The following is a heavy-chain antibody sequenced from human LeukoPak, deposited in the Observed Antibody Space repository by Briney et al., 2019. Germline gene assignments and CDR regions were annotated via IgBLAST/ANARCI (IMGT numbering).Heavy chain of an antibody. Sequence: SETLSLTCSVSGGSISNYYWNWLRQPAGKGLEWIGRIYASGSTNYNPSLKSRVTISMDKSNNHFSLNLKSVTAADTAFYYCARDFYGDDGHHPFDYWGQGIQVIVSS. V-gene: IGHV4-4*07. J-gene: IGHJ4*02. D-gene: IGHD2/OR15-2a*01. CDR1: GGSISNYY. CDR2: IYASGST. CDR3: ARDFYGDDGHHPFDY.